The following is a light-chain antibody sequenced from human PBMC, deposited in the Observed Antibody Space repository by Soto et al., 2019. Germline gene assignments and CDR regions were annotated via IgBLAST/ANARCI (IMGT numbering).Light chain of an antibody. CDR1: SSNIGANHD. CDR3: QSYDSSRGYV. Sequence: QSVLTQPPSVSGAPGQRVTISCTGSSSNIGANHDVHWYQQLPGTAPKLLIYDNSNRPSGVPDRFSGSKSVTSASLAITGLQAEDEADYYCQSYDSSRGYVFGTGTKLTVL. J-gene: IGLJ1*01. V-gene: IGLV1-40*01. CDR2: DNS.